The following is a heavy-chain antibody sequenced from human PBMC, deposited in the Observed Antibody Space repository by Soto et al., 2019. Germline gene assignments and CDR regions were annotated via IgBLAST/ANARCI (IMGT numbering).Heavy chain of an antibody. CDR2: IIPILGIA. CDR1: GGTFSSYT. J-gene: IGHJ3*02. V-gene: IGHV1-69*02. Sequence: SVKVSCKASGGTFSSYTISWVRQAPGQGLEWMGRIIPILGIANYAQKFQGRVTITADKSTSTAYMELSSLRSEDTAVYYCARIELKGDAFDIWGQGTMVTVSS. CDR3: ARIELKGDAFDI.